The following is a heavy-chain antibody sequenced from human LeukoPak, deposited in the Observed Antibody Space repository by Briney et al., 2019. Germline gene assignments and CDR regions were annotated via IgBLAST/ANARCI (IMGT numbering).Heavy chain of an antibody. Sequence: GGSLRLSCAASGFTFSDYYVSWIRQAPGKGLEWVSYISSSGGTIHYAGSVKGRFTISRDNAKNSLYLQMNSLRAEDTAVYYCARSWIQSTFDYWGQGTLVTVSS. J-gene: IGHJ4*02. V-gene: IGHV3-11*01. CDR3: ARSWIQSTFDY. D-gene: IGHD5-18*01. CDR2: ISSSGGTI. CDR1: GFTFSDYY.